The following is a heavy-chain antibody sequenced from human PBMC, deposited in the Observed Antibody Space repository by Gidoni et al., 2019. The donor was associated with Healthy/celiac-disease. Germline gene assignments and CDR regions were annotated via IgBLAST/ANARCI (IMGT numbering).Heavy chain of an antibody. CDR1: GFTVSTNY. CDR2: IYSGGST. Sequence: EVQLVESGGGLIQPGGSLRLACAASGFTVSTNYMSWVRQAPGKGLEWVSVIYSGGSTYYADSVKGRFTISRDNSKNTLYLQMNSLRAEDTAVYYCASFSSTSRPDYWGQGTLVTVSS. D-gene: IGHD2-2*01. V-gene: IGHV3-53*01. J-gene: IGHJ4*02. CDR3: ASFSSTSRPDY.